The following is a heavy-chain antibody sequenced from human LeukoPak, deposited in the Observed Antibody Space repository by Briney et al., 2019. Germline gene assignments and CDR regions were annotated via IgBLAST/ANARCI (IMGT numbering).Heavy chain of an antibody. CDR2: LSGSGTST. J-gene: IGHJ4*02. D-gene: IGHD2-15*01. Sequence: GASLRLSCAASGFNFDNYAMTWVRQAPGKGLEWVSALSGSGTSTYYADSVKGRFTTSRDNSKNTVYLRVDSLRAEDTAIYYCAKNTAALSFVIDSWGQGTLLTVSS. CDR1: GFNFDNYA. CDR3: AKNTAALSFVIDS. V-gene: IGHV3-23*01.